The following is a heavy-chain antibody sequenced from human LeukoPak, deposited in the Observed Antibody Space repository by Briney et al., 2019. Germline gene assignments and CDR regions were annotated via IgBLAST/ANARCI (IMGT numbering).Heavy chain of an antibody. CDR3: ARDLYSYGPFDC. CDR2: FSGSGGSI. Sequence: GGSLRLSCAASGFTFSSYAMSWVRQAPGKGLEWVSTFSGSGGSIYYADSVKGRFTISRDNSKNTLYLEMHSLRADDTAVYYCARDLYSYGPFDCWGQGTLVTVSS. J-gene: IGHJ4*02. D-gene: IGHD5-18*01. V-gene: IGHV3-23*01. CDR1: GFTFSSYA.